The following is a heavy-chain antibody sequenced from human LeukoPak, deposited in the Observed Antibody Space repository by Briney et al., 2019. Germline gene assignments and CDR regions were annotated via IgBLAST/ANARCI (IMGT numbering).Heavy chain of an antibody. V-gene: IGHV4-4*02. CDR2: IYPSGST. J-gene: IGHJ4*02. Sequence: SETLSLTCAVSGGSISSSNWWSWVRQPPGKGLAWIGEIYPSGSTNYNPSLKSRVTMSVDTSKNQFSLKLTSVTAADTAVYYCARIGSGWYGGFDYWGQGTLVTVSS. D-gene: IGHD6-19*01. CDR3: ARIGSGWYGGFDY. CDR1: GGSISSSNW.